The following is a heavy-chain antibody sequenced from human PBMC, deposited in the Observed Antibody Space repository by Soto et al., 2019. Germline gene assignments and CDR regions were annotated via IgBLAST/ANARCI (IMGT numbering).Heavy chain of an antibody. V-gene: IGHV1-69*13. Sequence: GASVKVSCKAAGGTFSSYAISWVRQAPGQGLEWMGGIIPIFGTANYAQKFQGRVTITADESTSTAYMELSSLRSEDTAVYYCARELNYYGSGSSYYYGMDVWGQGTTVTVSS. D-gene: IGHD3-10*01. CDR2: IIPIFGTA. CDR1: GGTFSSYA. J-gene: IGHJ6*02. CDR3: ARELNYYGSGSSYYYGMDV.